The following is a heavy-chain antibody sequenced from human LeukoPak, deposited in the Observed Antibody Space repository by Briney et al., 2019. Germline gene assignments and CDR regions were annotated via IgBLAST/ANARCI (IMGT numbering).Heavy chain of an antibody. J-gene: IGHJ3*02. Sequence: GGSLRLSCAASGFTFSSYSMNWVRQAPGKGLEWVSSISSSSSYIYYADSVKGRFTISRDNSKNTLYLQMNSLRAEDTAVYYCARGPQKYYYDSSGYIYIWGQGTMVTVSS. CDR1: GFTFSSYS. D-gene: IGHD3-22*01. V-gene: IGHV3-21*01. CDR3: ARGPQKYYYDSSGYIYI. CDR2: ISSSSSYI.